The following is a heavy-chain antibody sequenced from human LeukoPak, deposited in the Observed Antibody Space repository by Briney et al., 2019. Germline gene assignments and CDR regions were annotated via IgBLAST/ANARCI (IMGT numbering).Heavy chain of an antibody. J-gene: IGHJ4*02. CDR3: ARHLPYYDSSGYYYFDY. CDR2: INHSGST. V-gene: IGHV4-34*01. Sequence: PSETLSLTCAVYGGSFSGYYWSWIRQPPGKGLEWIGEINHSGSTNYNPSLKSRVTISVDTSKNQFSLKLSSVTAADTAVYYCARHLPYYDSSGYYYFDYWGQGTLVTVSS. CDR1: GGSFSGYY. D-gene: IGHD3-22*01.